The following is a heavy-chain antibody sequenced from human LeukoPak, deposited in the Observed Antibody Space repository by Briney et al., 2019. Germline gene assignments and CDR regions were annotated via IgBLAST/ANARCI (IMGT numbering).Heavy chain of an antibody. CDR3: ARDGEGRAYYYDSSGYYGY. CDR2: INPSGGST. J-gene: IGHJ4*02. D-gene: IGHD3-22*01. Sequence: GASVKVSCKASGYTFTSYYMHWVRRAPGQGLEWVGVINPSGGSTSYAQKFQGRVTMTRDTSTSTVYMELNSLRSEDTAVYYCARDGEGRAYYYDSSGYYGYWGQGTLVTVSP. V-gene: IGHV1-46*01. CDR1: GYTFTSYY.